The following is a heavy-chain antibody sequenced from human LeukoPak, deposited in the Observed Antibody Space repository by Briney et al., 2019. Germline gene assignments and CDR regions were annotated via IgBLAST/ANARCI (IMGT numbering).Heavy chain of an antibody. J-gene: IGHJ4*02. CDR3: ARGYVVVTRGPPDY. CDR2: INPNSGGT. Sequence: ASVKVSCKASGYTFTGYYMHWVRQAPGQGLEWMGWINPNSGGTNYAQKFQGRVSMTRDTSISTAYMELSRLRSDDTAVYYCARGYVVVTRGPPDYWGQGTLATVSS. D-gene: IGHD3-22*01. V-gene: IGHV1-2*02. CDR1: GYTFTGYY.